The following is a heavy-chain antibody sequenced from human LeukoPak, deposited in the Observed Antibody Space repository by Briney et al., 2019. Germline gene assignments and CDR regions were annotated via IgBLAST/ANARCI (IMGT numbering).Heavy chain of an antibody. J-gene: IGHJ4*02. CDR1: GGTFSSYA. Sequence: SVKVSCKASGGTFSSYAISWVRQAPGQGLEWMGRIIPILGIANYAQKFQGRVTITADKSTSTAYMELSSLRSEDTAVYYCARESGYSGYLPTFFDYRGQGTLVTVSS. D-gene: IGHD5-12*01. CDR2: IIPILGIA. V-gene: IGHV1-69*04. CDR3: ARESGYSGYLPTFFDY.